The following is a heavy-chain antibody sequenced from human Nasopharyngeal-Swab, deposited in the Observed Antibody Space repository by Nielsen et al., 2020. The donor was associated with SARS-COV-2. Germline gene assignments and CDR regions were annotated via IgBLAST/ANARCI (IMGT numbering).Heavy chain of an antibody. Sequence: GESLKISCKGSGYSFTSYWIGWVRQMPGKGLEWMGIIYPGDSDTRYSPSFQGQVTISADKSISTAYLQWSSLKASDTAMYYCARGQSVAGYYYYGMDVWGQGTTVTVSS. CDR1: GYSFTSYW. CDR2: IYPGDSDT. CDR3: ARGQSVAGYYYYGMDV. J-gene: IGHJ6*02. D-gene: IGHD6-19*01. V-gene: IGHV5-51*01.